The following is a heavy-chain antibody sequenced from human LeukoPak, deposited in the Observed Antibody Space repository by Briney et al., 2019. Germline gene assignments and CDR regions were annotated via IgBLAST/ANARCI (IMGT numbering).Heavy chain of an antibody. J-gene: IGHJ4*02. Sequence: PGGSLRLSCAASGFTFSSYAMSWVRQAPGKGLEWVSAISGSGGSTYYADSVKGRFTISRDNSKNTLYLQMNSLRAEDTAVYYCAKASLRAYGDSSPYDYWGQGTLVTVSS. CDR3: AKASLRAYGDSSPYDY. D-gene: IGHD4-17*01. CDR1: GFTFSSYA. V-gene: IGHV3-23*01. CDR2: ISGSGGST.